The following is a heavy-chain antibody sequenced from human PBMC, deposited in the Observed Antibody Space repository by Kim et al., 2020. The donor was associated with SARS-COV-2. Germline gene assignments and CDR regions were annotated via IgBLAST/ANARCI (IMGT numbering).Heavy chain of an antibody. CDR3: ARGIGYGDLNFDN. Sequence: GGSLRLSCAASGFTVNNNYMTWVRQAPGKGLEWVSAIYSSGRTYYADSVKDRFTVSRDNSKNTLYLQMNSLRVEDTAVYYCARGIGYGDLNFDNWGQGTRVTVSS. D-gene: IGHD4-17*01. CDR1: GFTVNNNY. CDR2: IYSSGRT. V-gene: IGHV3-66*01. J-gene: IGHJ4*02.